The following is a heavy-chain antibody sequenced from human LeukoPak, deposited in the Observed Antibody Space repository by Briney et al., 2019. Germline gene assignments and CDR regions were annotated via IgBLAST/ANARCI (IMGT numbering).Heavy chain of an antibody. CDR3: AKTSYYDSSGYYFDPFDY. J-gene: IGHJ4*02. CDR2: ISGSGGST. V-gene: IGHV3-23*01. Sequence: GGSLTLSCAASGFTFSSYAMNWVSQAPGKGLEWVSGISGSGGSTFYPASVKGRFTIARATSKNTLYLQLNGLRAEDTGVYYCAKTSYYDSSGYYFDPFDYWGQGTLVSVSS. CDR1: GFTFSSYA. D-gene: IGHD3-22*01.